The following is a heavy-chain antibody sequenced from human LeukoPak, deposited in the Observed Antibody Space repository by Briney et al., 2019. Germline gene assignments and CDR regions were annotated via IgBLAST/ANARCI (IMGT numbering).Heavy chain of an antibody. CDR2: ISDSGGST. CDR3: VRGYSFGPYGMDV. CDR1: RFPLSTYA. D-gene: IGHD2-15*01. V-gene: IGHV3-64D*09. Sequence: GGSLRLYCSVSRFPLSTYAMHWVRQLPGQGLEYVSAISDSGGSTYYADSVKGRFTISRDNSKNTLYLQMSSLRAEDTAVYFCVRGYSFGPYGMDVWGQGTTVTVSS. J-gene: IGHJ6*02.